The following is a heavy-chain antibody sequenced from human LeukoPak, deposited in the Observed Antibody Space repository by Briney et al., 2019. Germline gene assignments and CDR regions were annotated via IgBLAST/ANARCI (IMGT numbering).Heavy chain of an antibody. CDR2: IYGGGTT. CDR3: ARSVVNYSESLDL. D-gene: IGHD1-7*01. V-gene: IGHV3-53*01. J-gene: IGHJ3*01. Sequence: PGGSLEPSLFSPAVPPRRKYMDLGPQAPGKGLEWVSVIYGGGTTKYADSVKGRFTISRDNSKNTLYLQMNTLRPKDTAVYYCARSVVNYSESLDLWGQGTMVTVSS. CDR1: AVPPRRKY.